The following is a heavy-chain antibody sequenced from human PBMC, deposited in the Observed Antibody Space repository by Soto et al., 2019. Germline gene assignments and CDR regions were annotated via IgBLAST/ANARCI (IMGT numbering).Heavy chain of an antibody. J-gene: IGHJ6*02. V-gene: IGHV3-33*01. D-gene: IGHD5-18*01. CDR2: IWYDGTNT. CDR1: RFSFSTYG. CDR3: ARVEAPLIQSDHYYYGIDV. Sequence: QVQLVESGGGVVRPGRSLRLGCEASRFSFSTYGMHWVRQAPGKGLQWVAVIWYDGTNTYYADSVKGRFTISRDNSKDTLYLEMNNLRAEDTAVYYCARVEAPLIQSDHYYYGIDVWGQGTTVAVSS.